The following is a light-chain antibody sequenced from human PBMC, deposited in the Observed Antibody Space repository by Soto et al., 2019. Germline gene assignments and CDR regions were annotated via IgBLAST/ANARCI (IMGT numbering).Light chain of an antibody. CDR3: QSYDSDLTESYV. V-gene: IGLV1-40*01. CDR1: NSNIGAGFD. Sequence: QCVLTQPPPGSAGPGQKVTISCSWNNSNIGAGFDVHWYQLVPGGAPRLLIYHNTNRPSGVPDRFSGSKSGASASLAITGLQAEDEADYYCQSYDSDLTESYVFWTGTKVTVL. CDR2: HNT. J-gene: IGLJ1*01.